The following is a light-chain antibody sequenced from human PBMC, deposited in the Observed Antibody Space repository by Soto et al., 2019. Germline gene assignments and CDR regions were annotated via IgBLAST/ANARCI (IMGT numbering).Light chain of an antibody. Sequence: EIVLTQSPGTLSLSPGERATLSCRASQSVSSSYLAWYQQKPGQAPRLLIYGASSRATGIPDRFSDSGSGTDFTLTISSLEPEDFAVYYCQQYGSSLWTFGPGTKVEIK. J-gene: IGKJ1*01. V-gene: IGKV3-20*01. CDR3: QQYGSSLWT. CDR1: QSVSSSY. CDR2: GAS.